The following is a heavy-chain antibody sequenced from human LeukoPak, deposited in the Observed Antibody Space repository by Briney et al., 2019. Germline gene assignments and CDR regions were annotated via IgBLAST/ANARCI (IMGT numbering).Heavy chain of an antibody. CDR1: GASITNTSLSNTGYF. V-gene: IGHV4-39*01. Sequence: SETLSLTCAISGASITNTSLSNTGYFWGWIRQPPGKGLEWIGSIYYSGSTFYNPSLKSRATISVDTSRNQFSLKLTSVTAADTAVYYCARRGTTPGLGGFDVWGQGTMVTVSS. CDR2: IYYSGST. D-gene: IGHD1-1*01. CDR3: ARRGTTPGLGGFDV. J-gene: IGHJ3*01.